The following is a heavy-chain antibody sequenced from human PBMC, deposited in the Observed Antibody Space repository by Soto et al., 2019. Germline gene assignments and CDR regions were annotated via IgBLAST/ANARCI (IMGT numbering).Heavy chain of an antibody. CDR3: ARVGHIADYYYGSGSYYNGFDY. CDR2: IIPIFGTA. CDR1: GGTFSSYA. V-gene: IGHV1-69*13. Sequence: SVKVSCKASGGTFSSYAISWVRQAPGQGLEWMGGIIPIFGTANYAQKFQGRVTITADESTSTAYMELSSLRSEDTAVYYCARVGHIADYYYGSGSYYNGFDYWGQGTLVTVSS. D-gene: IGHD3-10*01. J-gene: IGHJ4*02.